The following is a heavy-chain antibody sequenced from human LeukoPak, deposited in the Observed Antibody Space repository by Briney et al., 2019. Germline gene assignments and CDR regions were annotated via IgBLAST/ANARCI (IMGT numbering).Heavy chain of an antibody. CDR1: GFTFSNYW. J-gene: IGHJ4*02. V-gene: IGHV3-74*01. CDR2: INNDGSTT. D-gene: IGHD1-26*01. CDR3: AREPAANSGNYYAGDY. Sequence: GGSLRLSCAASGFTFSNYWMHWVRQTPGKGLVWVSRINNDGSTTSYADSVKGRFTISRDNAKNTLYLQMNSLKSEDSAAYYCAREPAANSGNYYAGDYWGQRTMVTVSS.